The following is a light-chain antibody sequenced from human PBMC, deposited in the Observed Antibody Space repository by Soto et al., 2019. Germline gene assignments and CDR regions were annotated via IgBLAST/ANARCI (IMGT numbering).Light chain of an antibody. CDR1: QGINSA. CDR2: DAS. J-gene: IGKJ4*01. Sequence: AIQLTQSPSSLSASVGDRVTTTCRASQGINSALAWYQQKPGKAPKLLIYDASSLESGVPSRFTGSGSGTDFTLTISSLQPEDFATYYCHQFTSYPLTFGGGTKVDIK. CDR3: HQFTSYPLT. V-gene: IGKV1-13*02.